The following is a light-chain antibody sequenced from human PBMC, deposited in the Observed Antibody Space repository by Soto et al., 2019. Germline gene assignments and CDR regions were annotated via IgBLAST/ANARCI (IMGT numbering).Light chain of an antibody. CDR2: RAS. CDR1: QGIFYN. Sequence: IVLTQSPDTLSVSPGDRATLSCRASQGIFYNLAWFQQRPGQAPRLHIYRASTMATNIPARFSGSGYGTEFTLTISSLQSEDAELSYCQQYHNLWTFGQGTKVEIK. J-gene: IGKJ1*01. CDR3: QQYHNLWT. V-gene: IGKV3-15*01.